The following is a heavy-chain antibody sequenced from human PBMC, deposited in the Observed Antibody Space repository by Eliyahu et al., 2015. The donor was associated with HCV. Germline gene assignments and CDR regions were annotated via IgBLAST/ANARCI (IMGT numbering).Heavy chain of an antibody. V-gene: IGHV3-33*01. CDR3: VRQEVTAGRDWFDS. CDR1: GFTFSSYG. CDR2: IWYDGTNK. J-gene: IGHJ5*01. D-gene: IGHD2-21*02. Sequence: QVQLVESGGGVVQPGRSLRLSCAASGFTFSSYGMHWVRQAPGKGLEWAAVIWYDGTNKYYADSVKGRFTISRDNSKNTLYLQMNNLRAEDTALYYCVRQEVTAGRDWFDSWGQGTLVTVSS.